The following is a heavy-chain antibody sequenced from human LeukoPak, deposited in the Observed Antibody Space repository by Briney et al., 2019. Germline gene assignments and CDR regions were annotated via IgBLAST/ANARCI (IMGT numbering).Heavy chain of an antibody. CDR3: ARDYYYDSSGYWDYYFDY. D-gene: IGHD3-22*01. Sequence: GGSLRLSCAASGVAFDSHGMHWVRQAPGKGLEWVAVIWYDGSNKYYADSVKGRFTISRDNSKNTLYLEMNSLRAEDTAVYYCARDYYYDSSGYWDYYFDYWGQGTLVSVSS. J-gene: IGHJ4*02. V-gene: IGHV3-33*01. CDR2: IWYDGSNK. CDR1: GVAFDSHG.